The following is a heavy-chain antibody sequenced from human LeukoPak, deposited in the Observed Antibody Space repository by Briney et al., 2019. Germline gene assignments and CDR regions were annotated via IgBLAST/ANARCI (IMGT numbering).Heavy chain of an antibody. V-gene: IGHV1-69*05. CDR2: IIPIFGTA. CDR1: GGTFSSYA. Sequence: SVKVSCKASGGTFSSYAISWVRQAPGQGLEWMGGIIPIFGTANYAQKFQGRVTITTDESTSTAYMELSSLRSEDMAVYYCARSIWIYRYFDLWGRGTLVTVSS. J-gene: IGHJ2*01. D-gene: IGHD5-12*01. CDR3: ARSIWIYRYFDL.